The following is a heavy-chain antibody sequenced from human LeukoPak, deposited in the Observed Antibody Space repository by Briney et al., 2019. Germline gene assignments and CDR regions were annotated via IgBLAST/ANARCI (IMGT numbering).Heavy chain of an antibody. CDR2: IYTCGST. V-gene: IGHV4-4*07. CDR3: ASQTEGYSSGWYFSAAFDI. D-gene: IGHD6-19*01. Sequence: PSETLSLTCTVSGGSISSYYWSWIRQPAGKGLEWIGRIYTCGSTNYNPSLKSRVTMSVDTSKNQFSLKLSSVTAADTAVYYCASQTEGYSSGWYFSAAFDIWGQGTMVTVSS. J-gene: IGHJ3*02. CDR1: GGSISSYY.